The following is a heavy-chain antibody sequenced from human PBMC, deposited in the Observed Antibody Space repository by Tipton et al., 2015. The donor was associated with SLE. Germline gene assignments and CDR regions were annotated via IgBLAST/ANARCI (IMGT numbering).Heavy chain of an antibody. CDR3: ARHPPRSSSRSSFDY. J-gene: IGHJ4*02. D-gene: IGHD6-13*01. CDR2: IYPGDSDT. V-gene: IGHV5-51*01. CDR1: GYSFTSYW. Sequence: QSGPEVKKPGESLKISCKGSGYSFTSYWIGWVRQVPGKGLEWMGIIYPGDSDTRYSPSFQGQVTISADKSISTAYLQWSSLKASDTAMYYCARHPPRSSSRSSFDYWGQGTLVTVSS.